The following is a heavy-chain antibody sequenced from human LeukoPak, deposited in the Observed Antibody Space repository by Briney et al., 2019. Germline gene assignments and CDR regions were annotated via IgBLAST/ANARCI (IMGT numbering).Heavy chain of an antibody. CDR1: GGTFSSYA. J-gene: IGHJ3*02. D-gene: IGHD3-3*01. CDR2: IIPIFGTA. CDR3: ATSLWSGYYRGAFDI. V-gene: IGHV1-69*13. Sequence: SVKVSCEASGGTFSSYAISCVRQAPGQGLEWMGGIIPIFGTANYAQKFQGRVTITADESTSTAYMELSSLRSEDTAVYYCATSLWSGYYRGAFDIWGQGTMVTVSS.